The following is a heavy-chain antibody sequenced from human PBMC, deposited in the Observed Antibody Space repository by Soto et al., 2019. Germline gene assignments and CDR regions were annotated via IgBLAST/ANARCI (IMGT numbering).Heavy chain of an antibody. CDR1: GYTFTSYA. Sequence: QVQLVQSGAEEKKPGASVKVSCKASGYTFTSYAMHWVRQAPGQRLEWMGWINAGNDNTKYSQKXXGXXTITRDTSASTAYMELSSLRSEGTAVYYCARSEYTSGWTGYWGQGTLVTVSS. D-gene: IGHD6-19*01. V-gene: IGHV1-3*05. CDR2: INAGNDNT. CDR3: ARSEYTSGWTGY. J-gene: IGHJ4*02.